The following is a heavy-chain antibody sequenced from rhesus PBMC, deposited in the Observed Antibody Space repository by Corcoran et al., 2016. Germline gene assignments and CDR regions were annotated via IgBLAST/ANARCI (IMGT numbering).Heavy chain of an antibody. Sequence: EVQLVESGAEVKRPGESLKISCKTSGYSFTSYWLSWGRQMPGKGLEWKGTINPMDSETRYSPSFQGQVTISADESISTTYLQWSSLKASDSATYYCAKVGIAAGPGYFEFWGQGALVTVSS. CDR3: AKVGIAAGPGYFEF. CDR2: INPMDSET. D-gene: IGHD6-13*01. V-gene: IGHV5-2*01. CDR1: GYSFTSYW. J-gene: IGHJ1*01.